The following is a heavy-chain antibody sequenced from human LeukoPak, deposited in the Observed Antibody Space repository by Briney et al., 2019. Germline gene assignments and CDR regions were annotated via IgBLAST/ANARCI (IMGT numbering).Heavy chain of an antibody. D-gene: IGHD5-18*01. CDR1: GFTVSSNY. CDR2: IYSGGST. CDR3: ATRGYSYGRSYYYYGMDV. J-gene: IGHJ6*02. V-gene: IGHV3-53*04. Sequence: HPGRSLRLSCAASGFTVSSNYMSWVRQAPGKGLEWVSVIYSGGSTYYADSVKGRFTISRHNSKNTLYLQMNSLRAEDTAVYYCATRGYSYGRSYYYYGMDVWGQGTTVTVSS.